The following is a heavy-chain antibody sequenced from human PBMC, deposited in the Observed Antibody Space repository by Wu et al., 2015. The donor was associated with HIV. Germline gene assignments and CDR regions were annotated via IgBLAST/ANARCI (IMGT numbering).Heavy chain of an antibody. V-gene: IGHV1-2*02. CDR1: GYTFTGYY. CDR3: ARGPAIAAADLDL. CDR2: IDPNTGAT. J-gene: IGHJ5*02. Sequence: QVQLLQSGAEVRKPGASVRVSCKTSGYTFTGYYLHWVRQAPGQGLQWVGYIDPNTGATKYAQRFLDRVTMARDTSVRTAYMEVSRLGSDDTAVYFCARGPAIAAADLDLWGQGTLVIVSS. D-gene: IGHD6-25*01.